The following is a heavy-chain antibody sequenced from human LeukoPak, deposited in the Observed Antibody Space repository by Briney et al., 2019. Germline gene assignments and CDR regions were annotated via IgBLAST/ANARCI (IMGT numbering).Heavy chain of an antibody. J-gene: IGHJ4*02. V-gene: IGHV3-23*01. CDR3: AQASPPVRGVNFDF. D-gene: IGHD3-10*01. Sequence: GGSLRLSCAASGFTFSSSDISCAREAPEGGGEWLSIINGGGDATYYADSVKGRFPISRDTSKNTLYMQMSSLRTEDTAIYYCAQASPPVRGVNFDFWGQGTLVTVSS. CDR2: INGGGDAT. CDR1: GFTFSSSD.